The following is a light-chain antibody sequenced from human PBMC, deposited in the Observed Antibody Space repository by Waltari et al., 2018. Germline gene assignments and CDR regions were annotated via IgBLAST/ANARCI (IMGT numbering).Light chain of an antibody. J-gene: IGLJ2*01. V-gene: IGLV2-14*03. CDR3: SSYRSSAIVV. CDR1: SSDVGGHNF. Sequence: SGSPGQSITISCTGTSSDVGGHNFVSWYQQHPGKAPKLIIFGVTNRPSGISDRFSGSKSGNTASLTISGLQAEDEGDYYCSSYRSSAIVVFGGGTKLSVL. CDR2: GVT.